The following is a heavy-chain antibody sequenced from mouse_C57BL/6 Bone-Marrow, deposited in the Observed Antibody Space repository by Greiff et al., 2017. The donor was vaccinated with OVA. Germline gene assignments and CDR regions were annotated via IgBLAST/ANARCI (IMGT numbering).Heavy chain of an antibody. V-gene: IGHV7-1*01. CDR3: ARDAPITTVVATRDYYAMDY. J-gene: IGHJ4*01. Sequence: EVKLMESGGGLVQSGRSLRLSCATSGFTFSDFYMEWVRQAPGKGLEWIAASRNKANDYTTEYSASVKGRFIVSRDTSQSILYLQMNALRAEDTAIYYCARDAPITTVVATRDYYAMDYWGQGTSVTVSS. CDR1: GFTFSDFY. CDR2: SRNKANDYTT. D-gene: IGHD1-1*01.